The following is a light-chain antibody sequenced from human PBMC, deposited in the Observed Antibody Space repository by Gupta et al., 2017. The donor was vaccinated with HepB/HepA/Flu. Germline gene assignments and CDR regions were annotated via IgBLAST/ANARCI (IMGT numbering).Light chain of an antibody. CDR3: QQYGSSPWT. V-gene: IGKV3-20*01. CDR2: GAS. Sequence: EIVLTQSPGTRSLSPGERATLSCRASQSVSSSYLAWYQQKPGQAPRLLIYGASSRAAGIPDRFSGSGFGRDFSLTISRLEPEDFAVYFCQQYGSSPWTFGQGTKVEI. J-gene: IGKJ1*01. CDR1: QSVSSSY.